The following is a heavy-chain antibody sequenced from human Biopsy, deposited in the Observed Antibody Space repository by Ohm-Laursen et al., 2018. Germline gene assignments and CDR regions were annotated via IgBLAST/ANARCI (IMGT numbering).Heavy chain of an antibody. V-gene: IGHV1-18*01. Sequence: GASVKVSCKGSGYIFTSFGVSWVRQAPGHGLEWMGWVSTYNGNTEYEQKFQGRVTMTTDISANTAYMELRSLRSDDTAVYFCARVREGGLLDYWGQGILVTVSS. D-gene: IGHD3-16*01. CDR1: GYIFTSFG. CDR2: VSTYNGNT. CDR3: ARVREGGLLDY. J-gene: IGHJ4*02.